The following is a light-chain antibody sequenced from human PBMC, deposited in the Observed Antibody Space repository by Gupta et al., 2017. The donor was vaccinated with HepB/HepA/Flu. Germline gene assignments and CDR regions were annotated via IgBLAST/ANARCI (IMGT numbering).Light chain of an antibody. V-gene: IGLV3-21*01. J-gene: IGLJ1*01. CDR2: DGS. CDR3: QVWHSDSDSSSAHPFYV. Sequence: SSVLTQPPSVSVAPGKTADIPCGGNNIGTKSVHWYQKKTGQSPVVGIDDGSDRPSGIPERFSGSIAGHTATMTVSRVEAGDEADYDCQVWHSDSDSSSAHPFYVFGSGTKLSVL. CDR1: NIGTKS.